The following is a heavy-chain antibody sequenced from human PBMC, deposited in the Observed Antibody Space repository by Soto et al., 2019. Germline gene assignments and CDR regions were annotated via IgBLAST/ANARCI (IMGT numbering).Heavy chain of an antibody. CDR1: GYTFTNFA. CDR3: ARGPKIGNYLLSFFDY. D-gene: IGHD1-26*01. J-gene: IGHJ4*02. V-gene: IGHV1-3*01. Sequence: ASVKVSCKASGYTFTNFAMHWVRQAPGQRLEWMGWINAGNDNTKYSQKFQGRVSITRDTSASTAYMELSSLRSEDTAMYYCARGPKIGNYLLSFFDYWGQGTLVTGSS. CDR2: INAGNDNT.